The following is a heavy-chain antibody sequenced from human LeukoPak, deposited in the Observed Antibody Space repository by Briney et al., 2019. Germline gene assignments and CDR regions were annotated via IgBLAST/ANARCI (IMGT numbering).Heavy chain of an antibody. CDR2: IYTSGST. CDR3: ARVVEDYYDSSGYYYYFDY. CDR1: GGSISSGSYY. Sequence: SQTLSLTCTVSGGSISSGSYYWSWIRQPAGKGLEWIGRIYTSGSTNYNPSLKSRVTISVDTSRNQFSLKLSSVTAADTAVYYCARVVEDYYDSSGYYYYFDYWGQGTLVTVSS. J-gene: IGHJ4*02. V-gene: IGHV4-61*02. D-gene: IGHD3-22*01.